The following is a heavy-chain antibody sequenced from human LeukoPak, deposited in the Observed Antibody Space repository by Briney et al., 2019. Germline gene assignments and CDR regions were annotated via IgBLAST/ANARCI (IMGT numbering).Heavy chain of an antibody. CDR2: ISAYNGNT. J-gene: IGHJ5*02. CDR3: ARDLAAAGLGGNWFDP. D-gene: IGHD6-13*01. Sequence: GESLKISCKGSGYSFTSYWIGWVRQAPGQGLEWMGWISAYNGNTNYAQKLQGRVTMTTDTSTSTAYMELRSLRSDDTAVYYCARDLAAAGLGGNWFDPWGQGTLVTVSS. CDR1: GYSFTSYW. V-gene: IGHV1-18*04.